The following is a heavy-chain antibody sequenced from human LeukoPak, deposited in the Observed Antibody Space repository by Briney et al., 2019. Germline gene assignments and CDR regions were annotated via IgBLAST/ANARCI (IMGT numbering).Heavy chain of an antibody. Sequence: GGSLRLSCAASGFTFSSYGMHWVRQAPVKGLEWVAVIWYDGSNKYYADSVKGRFTISRDNSKNTLYLQMNSLRAEDTAVYYCARDRGDYEPWSFDLWGRGTLVTVSS. CDR1: GFTFSSYG. D-gene: IGHD2-21*02. J-gene: IGHJ2*01. V-gene: IGHV3-33*01. CDR3: ARDRGDYEPWSFDL. CDR2: IWYDGSNK.